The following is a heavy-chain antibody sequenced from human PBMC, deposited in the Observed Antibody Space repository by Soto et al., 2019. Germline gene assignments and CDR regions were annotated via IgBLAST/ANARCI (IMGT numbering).Heavy chain of an antibody. CDR3: ARIEGSSGWHKAGLNWFDP. Sequence: QVTLKESGPVLVKPTETLTLTCTVSGFSLSNARMGVSWIRQPPGKALEWLAHIFSNDEKSYSTSLKSRLTISKDTSKSQVVLTMTNMDPVDTATYYCARIEGSSGWHKAGLNWFDPWGQGTLVTVSS. CDR1: GFSLSNARMG. J-gene: IGHJ5*02. CDR2: IFSNDEK. V-gene: IGHV2-26*01. D-gene: IGHD6-25*01.